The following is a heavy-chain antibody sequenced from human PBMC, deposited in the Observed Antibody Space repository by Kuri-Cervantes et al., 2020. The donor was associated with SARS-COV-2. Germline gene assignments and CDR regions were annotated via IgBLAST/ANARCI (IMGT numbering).Heavy chain of an antibody. V-gene: IGHV3-20*04. CDR1: GFTFDDYG. CDR2: INWNGGST. Sequence: GESLKISCAASGFTFDDYGMSWVRQAPGKGLEWVSGINWNGGSTGYADSVKGRFTISRDNAKNSLYLQMNSLGAEDTALYYCARGDRYGDYQTFDYWGQGTLVTVSS. J-gene: IGHJ4*02. D-gene: IGHD4-17*01. CDR3: ARGDRYGDYQTFDY.